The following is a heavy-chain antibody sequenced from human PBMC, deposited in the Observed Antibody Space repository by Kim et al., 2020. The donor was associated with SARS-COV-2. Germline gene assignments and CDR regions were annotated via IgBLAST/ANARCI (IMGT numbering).Heavy chain of an antibody. V-gene: IGHV3-30*01. Sequence: VKGRLTISRDNSKNTLYLQMNSLRAEDTAVYYCAREARDLRITMVRGFDPWGQGTLVTVSS. CDR3: AREARDLRITMVRGFDP. D-gene: IGHD3-10*01. J-gene: IGHJ5*02.